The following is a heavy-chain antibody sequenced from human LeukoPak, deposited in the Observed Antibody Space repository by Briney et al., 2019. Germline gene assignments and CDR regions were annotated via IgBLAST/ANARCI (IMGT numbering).Heavy chain of an antibody. CDR1: GASLSGHY. CDR2: IKHSGST. J-gene: IGHJ4*02. V-gene: IGHV4-34*01. Sequence: SQTLSLTCGVYGASLSGHYWSWVRQPPGKGLEWIGEIKHSGSTYYNPSLKSRVTISVDTSKNQFSLKLNSVTAADTAVYYCAREYDTSSTSFDSWGQGTLVAVSS. CDR3: AREYDTSSTSFDS. D-gene: IGHD6-6*01.